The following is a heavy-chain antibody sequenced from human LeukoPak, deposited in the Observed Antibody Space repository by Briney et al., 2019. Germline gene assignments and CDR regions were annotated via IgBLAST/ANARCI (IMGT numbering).Heavy chain of an antibody. Sequence: SVKVSRKASGNSISNYAVSWVRQAPGQGFEWMGGIIPIFGTADYAQKFQGRVTITADQSTSTTYMALSSLKSEDTATYYCTTRACHAGGCSSSFYYYYGLHFWGQGTTVSVSS. CDR3: TTRACHAGGCSSSFYYYYGLHF. V-gene: IGHV1-69*13. CDR2: IIPIFGTA. D-gene: IGHD3-16*01. J-gene: IGHJ6*02. CDR1: GNSISNYA.